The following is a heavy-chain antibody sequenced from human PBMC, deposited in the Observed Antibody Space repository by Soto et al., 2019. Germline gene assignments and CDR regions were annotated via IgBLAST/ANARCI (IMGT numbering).Heavy chain of an antibody. V-gene: IGHV1-8*01. CDR3: ARGRGTMVRGVRLGDAFDI. Sequence: QVQLVQSGAEVKKPGASVKVSCKASGYTFTSYDINWVRQATGQGLEWMGWMNPNSGNTGYAQKFQGRVTMTRNTSISTAYMELSSLRSEDTAVYYCARGRGTMVRGVRLGDAFDIWGQGTMVTVSS. D-gene: IGHD3-10*01. J-gene: IGHJ3*02. CDR1: GYTFTSYD. CDR2: MNPNSGNT.